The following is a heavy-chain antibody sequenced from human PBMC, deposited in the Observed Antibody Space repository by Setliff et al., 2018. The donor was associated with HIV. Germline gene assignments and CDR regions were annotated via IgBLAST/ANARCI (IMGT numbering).Heavy chain of an antibody. Sequence: ASVKVSCKASGGTFSSYAISWVRQAPGQGLEWMGWISAYNGNTNYAQKFQGRVTMTTDTSTSTAYMELSSLRSDDTAMYFCARGRAPAYSSGWHSPPYSWGQGTLVTVSS. D-gene: IGHD6-19*01. CDR1: GGTFSSYA. CDR2: ISAYNGNT. CDR3: ARGRAPAYSSGWHSPPYS. V-gene: IGHV1-18*01. J-gene: IGHJ5*02.